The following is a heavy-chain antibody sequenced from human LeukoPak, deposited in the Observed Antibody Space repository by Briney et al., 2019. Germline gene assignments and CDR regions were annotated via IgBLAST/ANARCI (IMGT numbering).Heavy chain of an antibody. Sequence: KSSETLSLTCAVSGGSISSSNWWSWVRQPPGKGLEWIGEIYHSGSTNYNPSLKSRVTISVVKSKNQFSLKLSSVTAADTAVYYCAREVQAQTYYYGMDVWGQGTTVTVSS. V-gene: IGHV4-4*02. CDR1: GGSISSSNW. CDR3: AREVQAQTYYYGMDV. CDR2: IYHSGST. J-gene: IGHJ6*02.